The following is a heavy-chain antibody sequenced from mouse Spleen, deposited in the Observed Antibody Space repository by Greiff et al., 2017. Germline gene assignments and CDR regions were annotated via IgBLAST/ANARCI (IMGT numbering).Heavy chain of an antibody. V-gene: IGHV3-8*02. CDR3: ARSGDYDGILYAMDY. J-gene: IGHJ4*01. CDR1: GDSITSGY. CDR2: ISYSGST. D-gene: IGHD2-4*01. Sequence: EVQLQQSGPSLVKPSQTLSLTCSVTGDSITSGYWNWIRKFPGNKLEYMGYISYSGSTYYNPSLKSRISITRDTSKNQYYLQLNSVTTEDTATYYCARSGDYDGILYAMDYWGQGTSVTVSS.